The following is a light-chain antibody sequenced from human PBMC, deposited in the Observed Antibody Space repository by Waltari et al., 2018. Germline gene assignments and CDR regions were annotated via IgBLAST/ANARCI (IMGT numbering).Light chain of an antibody. Sequence: SYELTQPPSVSVSPGQTASITCSGDKLGDKYACWYQQKPGQSPVLVIYQDSKRPSGIPERFSXSNSGNTATLTISGTQAMDEADYYCQAWDSSTVVFGGGTKLTVL. V-gene: IGLV3-1*01. CDR1: KLGDKY. CDR3: QAWDSSTVV. CDR2: QDS. J-gene: IGLJ2*01.